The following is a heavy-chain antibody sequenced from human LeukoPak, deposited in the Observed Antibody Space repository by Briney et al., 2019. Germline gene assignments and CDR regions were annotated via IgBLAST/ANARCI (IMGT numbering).Heavy chain of an antibody. D-gene: IGHD3-3*01. Sequence: QAGRSLRLSCAASGFTFSSYEMNWVRQAPGKGLEWVSYISSSGSTIYYADSVKGRFTISRDNAKNSLYLQMNSLRAEDTAVYYCARGGSWSGYFSSGYYYGMDVWGQGTTVTVSS. CDR3: ARGGSWSGYFSSGYYYGMDV. J-gene: IGHJ6*02. CDR1: GFTFSSYE. CDR2: ISSSGSTI. V-gene: IGHV3-48*03.